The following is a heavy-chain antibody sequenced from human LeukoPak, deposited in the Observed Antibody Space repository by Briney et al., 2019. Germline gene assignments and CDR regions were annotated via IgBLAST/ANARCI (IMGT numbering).Heavy chain of an antibody. V-gene: IGHV4-39*07. CDR3: ARGEELGGFMITFGGAYGMDV. D-gene: IGHD3-16*01. J-gene: IGHJ6*02. CDR1: GGSISSSTYY. Sequence: SETLSLTCTVSGGSISSSTYYWAWIRQPPGKGLEWIGSIYYSGSTYYNPSLKSRVTISVDTSKNQFSLKLSSVTAADTAVYYCARGEELGGFMITFGGAYGMDVWGQGTTVTVSS. CDR2: IYYSGST.